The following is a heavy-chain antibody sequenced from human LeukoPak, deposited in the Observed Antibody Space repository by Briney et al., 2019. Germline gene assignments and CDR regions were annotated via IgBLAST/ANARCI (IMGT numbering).Heavy chain of an antibody. CDR2: IRSKANNYAT. D-gene: IGHD6-13*01. CDR1: GFTFSGSA. CDR3: TRLTYSSSSDY. Sequence: GGSLRLSRAASGFTFSGSAMHWVRQASGKGLEWVGRIRSKANNYATAYAASVKGRFTISRDDSKNTAYLQMNSLRTEDTAVYYCTRLTYSSSSDYWGQGTLVTVSS. V-gene: IGHV3-73*01. J-gene: IGHJ4*02.